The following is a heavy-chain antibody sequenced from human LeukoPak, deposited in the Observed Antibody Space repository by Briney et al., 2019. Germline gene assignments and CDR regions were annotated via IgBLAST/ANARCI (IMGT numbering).Heavy chain of an antibody. V-gene: IGHV1-8*01. CDR2: MNPNSGNT. CDR3: ARGKARTENYYYYYMDV. Sequence: ASVKVSCKASGYTFTSYDINWVRQATGQGLEWMGWMNPNSGNTGYAQKFQGRVTMTRNTSTSTAYMELSSLRSEDTAVYYCARGKARTENYYYYYMDVWGKGTTVTVSS. J-gene: IGHJ6*03. CDR1: GYTFTSYD.